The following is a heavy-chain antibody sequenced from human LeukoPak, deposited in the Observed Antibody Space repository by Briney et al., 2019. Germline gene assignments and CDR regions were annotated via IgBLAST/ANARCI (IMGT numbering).Heavy chain of an antibody. Sequence: PSETLSLTCTVSGGSISSSSYYWGWIRQPPGKGLEWIGSIYYSGSTYYNPSLKSRVTISVDTSKNQFSLKLSSVTAADTAVYYCARGTAMVTYYYYYGMDVWGQGTTVTVSS. CDR3: ARGTAMVTYYYYYGMDV. D-gene: IGHD5-18*01. CDR1: GGSISSSSYY. V-gene: IGHV4-39*07. J-gene: IGHJ6*02. CDR2: IYYSGST.